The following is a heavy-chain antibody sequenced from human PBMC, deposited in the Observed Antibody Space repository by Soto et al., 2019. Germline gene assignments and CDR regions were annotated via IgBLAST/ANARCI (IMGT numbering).Heavy chain of an antibody. Sequence: EVQLVESGGGLVKPGGTLRVSCAASGITFSNVWMTWVRQVPGKGLEWVGRIKSKTDGGTTDYGAPVRGRFTISRDDSKNTLYLQMNSLKTEDTAVYYCTTGRFSSSLYFDSWGQGTLVTVSS. D-gene: IGHD6-6*01. CDR1: GITFSNVW. J-gene: IGHJ4*02. CDR3: TTGRFSSSLYFDS. CDR2: IKSKTDGGTT. V-gene: IGHV3-15*01.